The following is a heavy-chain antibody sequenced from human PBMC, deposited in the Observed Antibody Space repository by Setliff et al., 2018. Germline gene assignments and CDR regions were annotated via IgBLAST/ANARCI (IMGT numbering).Heavy chain of an antibody. Sequence: LRLSCAASGFTFSNYAMSWVRQAPGKGLEWVSAISGSGSNTFYADSVTGRFTISRDNSLNTLYLQMNSLRAEDTAVYYCAKDFEPRYYDTGYYYYMDVWGKGTTVTVSS. V-gene: IGHV3-23*01. CDR3: AKDFEPRYYDTGYYYYMDV. D-gene: IGHD3-22*01. CDR1: GFTFSNYA. CDR2: ISGSGSNT. J-gene: IGHJ6*03.